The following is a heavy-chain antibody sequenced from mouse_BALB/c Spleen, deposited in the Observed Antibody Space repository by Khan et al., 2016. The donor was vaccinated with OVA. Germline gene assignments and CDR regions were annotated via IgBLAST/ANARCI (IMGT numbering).Heavy chain of an antibody. V-gene: IGHV1S135*01. CDR1: GYSFSTYY. CDR3: ASRGRTSWLAY. Sequence: QLQESGPELMKPGASVKISCKASGYSFSTYYIHWVTRSHGKTLEWIGYIDPFNGGSTYNQKFQGKATLTVDKSSSTAYMHLTSLTSEDSAVSYCASRGRTSWLAYWGQGTLVTVSA. J-gene: IGHJ3*01. D-gene: IGHD1-1*01. CDR2: IDPFNGGS.